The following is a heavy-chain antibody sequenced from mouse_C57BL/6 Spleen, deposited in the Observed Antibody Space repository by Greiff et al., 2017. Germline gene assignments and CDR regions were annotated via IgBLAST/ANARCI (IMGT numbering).Heavy chain of an antibody. CDR2: IDPEDGDT. J-gene: IGHJ3*01. CDR1: GFNIKDYY. V-gene: IGHV14-1*01. D-gene: IGHD1-1*01. CDR3: TTRVTTVVDPGCAY. Sequence: VQLQQSGAELVRPGASVKLSCTASGFNIKDYYMHWVKQRPEQGLEWIGRIDPEDGDTEYAPKFQGKATMTADTSSNTAYLQLSSLTSEDTAVYYCTTRVTTVVDPGCAYWGQGTLVTVSA.